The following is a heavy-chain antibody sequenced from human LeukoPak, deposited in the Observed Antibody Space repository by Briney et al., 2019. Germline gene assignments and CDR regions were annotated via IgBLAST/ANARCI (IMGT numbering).Heavy chain of an antibody. Sequence: ESGPTLVKLTQTRTLICTLSGFPRTTSGVGVAWIRQPPGKALEWLALIYWDDDKRYSPSMKSRLTITKDTSKYQVVRTVTNMDPVDTGTYCCAHRPPLGVGATLFDFWGQGTLVTVSS. D-gene: IGHD1-26*01. CDR2: IYWDDDK. CDR1: GFPRTTSGVG. V-gene: IGHV2-5*02. J-gene: IGHJ4*02. CDR3: AHRPPLGVGATLFDF.